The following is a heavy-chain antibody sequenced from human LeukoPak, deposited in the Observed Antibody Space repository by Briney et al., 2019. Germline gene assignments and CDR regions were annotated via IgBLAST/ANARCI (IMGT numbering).Heavy chain of an antibody. V-gene: IGHV4-59*01. CDR3: ARESFQAFDI. Sequence: SGPTLVRPSETLSLTCTVSGGSISSYYWSWIRQPPGKGLEYIGYIYYIGITNYNPSLKSRVTISVDTSKNQFSLELSSVTAADTAIYYCARESFQAFDIWGQGTLVTVSS. CDR1: GGSISSYY. J-gene: IGHJ3*02. CDR2: IYYIGIT. D-gene: IGHD1-26*01.